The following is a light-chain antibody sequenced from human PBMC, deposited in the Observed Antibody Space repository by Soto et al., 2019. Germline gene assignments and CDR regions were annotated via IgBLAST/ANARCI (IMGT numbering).Light chain of an antibody. CDR1: SSNIGAEYD. V-gene: IGLV1-40*01. CDR3: QSYDSSLTTVV. J-gene: IGLJ1*01. CDR2: GDN. Sequence: QSVLTQPPSVSGAPGQRVAISCTGSSSNIGAEYDVHWYQQLPGTAPKRLIYGDNNRPSGVPDRFSGSKSGTSASLAITGLQPEDEADYYCQSYDSSLTTVVFGTRTKGTVL.